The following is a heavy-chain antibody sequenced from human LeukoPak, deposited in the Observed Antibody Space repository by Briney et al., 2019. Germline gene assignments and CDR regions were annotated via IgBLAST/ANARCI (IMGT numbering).Heavy chain of an antibody. CDR2: IYYSGST. CDR3: ARVKQQLVPNTDYYYYYYMDV. Sequence: PSETLSLTCTVSGGSISSYYWSWIRQPPGKGLEWIGSIYYSGSTYYNPSLKSRVTISVDTSKNQFSLKLSSVTAADTAVYYCARVKQQLVPNTDYYYYYYMDVWGKGTTVTVSS. V-gene: IGHV4-59*12. D-gene: IGHD6-13*01. J-gene: IGHJ6*03. CDR1: GGSISSYY.